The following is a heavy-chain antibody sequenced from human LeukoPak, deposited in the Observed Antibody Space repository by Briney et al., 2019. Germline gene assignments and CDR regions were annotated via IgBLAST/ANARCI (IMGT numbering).Heavy chain of an antibody. CDR3: SRGLDSRKLGY. CDR2: IHPSGML. Sequence: SETPSLTCTVSGASFNSDDQYWNWIRQSPGKGLEWIGSIHPSGMLYNNPSLESRVTMSRDTSKNQFSLNLNSVTAADTAVYFCSRGLDSRKLGYWGQGILVTVSP. V-gene: IGHV4-31*03. J-gene: IGHJ4*02. CDR1: GASFNSDDQY. D-gene: IGHD3-22*01.